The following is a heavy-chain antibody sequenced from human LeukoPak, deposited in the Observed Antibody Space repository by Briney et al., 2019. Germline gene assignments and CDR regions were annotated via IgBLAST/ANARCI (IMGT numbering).Heavy chain of an antibody. D-gene: IGHD3-10*01. CDR3: ARGRYGSGTDSLFNY. V-gene: IGHV3-21*01. Sequence: GGSLRLSCAASGFTFSSYSMNWVRQAPGKGLEWVSSISSSSYIYYADSVKGRFTISRDNAKNSLYLQMNSLRAEDTAVYYCARGRYGSGTDSLFNYWGQGTLVTVSS. J-gene: IGHJ4*02. CDR2: ISSSSYI. CDR1: GFTFSSYS.